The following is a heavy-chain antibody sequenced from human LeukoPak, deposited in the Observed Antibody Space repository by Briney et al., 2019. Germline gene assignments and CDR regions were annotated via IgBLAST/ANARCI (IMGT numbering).Heavy chain of an antibody. Sequence: PSETLSLTCTVSGGSITHYYWTWIRQPPGKTLEWIGYSYYSGSTKYNPSLKSRVTISVDTSKNQFSLKLTSVTAADTAVYYCARDRELGYWGQGTLVTVSS. CDR1: GGSITHYY. CDR3: ARDRELGY. CDR2: SYYSGST. J-gene: IGHJ4*02. D-gene: IGHD3-10*01. V-gene: IGHV4-59*01.